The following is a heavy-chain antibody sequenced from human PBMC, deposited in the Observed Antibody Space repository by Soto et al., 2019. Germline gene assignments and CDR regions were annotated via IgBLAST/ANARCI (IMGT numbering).Heavy chain of an antibody. J-gene: IGHJ6*02. D-gene: IGHD3-10*01. Sequence: GGSLRLSCAASGFTFSSYWMHWVRQAPGKGLVWVSRINSDGSSTSYADSVKGRFTISRDNAKNTLYLQMNSLRAEDTAVYYCATHLSITMVRGVTTDYYYYGMDVWGQGTTVTVSS. CDR2: INSDGSST. V-gene: IGHV3-74*01. CDR1: GFTFSSYW. CDR3: ATHLSITMVRGVTTDYYYYGMDV.